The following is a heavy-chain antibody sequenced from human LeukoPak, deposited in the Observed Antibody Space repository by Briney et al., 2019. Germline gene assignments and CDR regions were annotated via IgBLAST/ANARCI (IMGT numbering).Heavy chain of an antibody. CDR2: IKQDGSEK. CDR1: GFTFSSYW. CDR3: ARDGPLPFDAFDI. V-gene: IGHV3-7*01. Sequence: PGGSLRLSCAASGFTFSSYWMSWVRQAPGKGLEWVANIKQDGSEKYYVDSVKGRFTISRDNAKNSLYLRMNSLRAEDTAVYYCARDGPLPFDAFDIWGQGTMVTVSS. J-gene: IGHJ3*02.